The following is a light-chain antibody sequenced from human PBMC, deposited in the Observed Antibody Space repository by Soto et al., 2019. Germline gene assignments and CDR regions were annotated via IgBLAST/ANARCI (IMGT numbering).Light chain of an antibody. CDR2: RNN. J-gene: IGLJ2*01. Sequence: SVLTQPPSASGTPGQRVTISCSGSTSNIGSNYVYWYQQLPGTAPKLLIYRNNQRPSGVPDRFSGSKSGTSASLAISGLRSEDEADYYCAPWDDSLSGRVFGGGTKVTVL. V-gene: IGLV1-47*01. CDR1: TSNIGSNY. CDR3: APWDDSLSGRV.